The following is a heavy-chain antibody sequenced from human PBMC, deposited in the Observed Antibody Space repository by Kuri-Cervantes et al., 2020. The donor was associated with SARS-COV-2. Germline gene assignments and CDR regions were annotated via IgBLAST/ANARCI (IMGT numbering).Heavy chain of an antibody. D-gene: IGHD3-10*01. CDR1: GFTFSSYA. CDR3: AKPQEMVRGVILYYYYGMDV. Sequence: GESLKISCAASGFTFSSYAMHWVRQAPGKGLEWVAVISYDGSNKYYADSVKGRFTISRDNSKNTLYLQMNSLRAEDTAVYYCAKPQEMVRGVILYYYYGMDVWGQGTTVTVSS. V-gene: IGHV3-30-3*01. J-gene: IGHJ6*02. CDR2: ISYDGSNK.